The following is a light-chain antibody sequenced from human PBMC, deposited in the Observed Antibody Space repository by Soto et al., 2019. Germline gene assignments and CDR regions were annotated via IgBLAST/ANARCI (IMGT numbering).Light chain of an antibody. CDR3: QQYNTYWT. V-gene: IGKV1-5*03. Sequence: DIQMTQPPSTLSASVGDRVTITCRASQVINRWLAWYQHKPGKAPKLLIYKASSLESGVPSRFSGSGSGTEFTLTISSLQPDDFATYYCQQYNTYWTFGQGTKVEIK. J-gene: IGKJ1*01. CDR2: KAS. CDR1: QVINRW.